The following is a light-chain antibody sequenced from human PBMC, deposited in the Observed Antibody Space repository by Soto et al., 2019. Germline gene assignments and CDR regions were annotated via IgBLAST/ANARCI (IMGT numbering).Light chain of an antibody. CDR1: QGIGDR. CDR2: FAS. J-gene: IGKJ1*01. V-gene: IGKV1-12*01. Sequence: DIQVTQSRSSVSASVGDRVALTCRASQGIGDRLAWYQQKPGKVPQLLIYFASTLGSGVPSRFSGSGSGTDFILTINTLQADDFATYYCLHAYAFPRTFGQGTKVDIK. CDR3: LHAYAFPRT.